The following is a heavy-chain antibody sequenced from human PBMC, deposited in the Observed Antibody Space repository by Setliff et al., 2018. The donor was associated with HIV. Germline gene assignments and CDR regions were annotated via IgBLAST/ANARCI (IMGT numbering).Heavy chain of an antibody. CDR3: TRTSRAAY. D-gene: IGHD6-25*01. Sequence: PGGSLRLSCAASGFTLSNYWMTWVRQAPGKGLEWVSYINNISSTISYADSVKGRFTISRDNAKSSLYLQMNSLRAEDTAVYYCTRTSRAAYWGRGTLVTVSS. CDR1: GFTLSNYW. V-gene: IGHV3-48*01. CDR2: INNISSTI. J-gene: IGHJ4*02.